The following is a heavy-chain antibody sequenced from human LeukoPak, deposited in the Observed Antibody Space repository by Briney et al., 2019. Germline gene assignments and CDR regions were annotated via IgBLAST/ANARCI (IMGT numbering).Heavy chain of an antibody. CDR2: ISSRGSPI. CDR1: GFSFSDYY. J-gene: IGHJ4*02. Sequence: GGSLRLPCAASGFSFSDYYMTWIRQAPGKGLEWVSYISSRGSPIYYADSVKGRFTISRDNAKNSLYLQMNSLRAEDTAVYYCASSIGVAAGGGFDYWGQGTLVTVSS. CDR3: ASSIGVAAGGGFDY. D-gene: IGHD6-19*01. V-gene: IGHV3-11*04.